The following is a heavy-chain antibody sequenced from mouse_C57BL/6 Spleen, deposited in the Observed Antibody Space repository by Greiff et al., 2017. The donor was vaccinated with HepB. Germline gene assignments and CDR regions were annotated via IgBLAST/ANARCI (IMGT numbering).Heavy chain of an antibody. D-gene: IGHD4-1*01. V-gene: IGHV3-6*01. CDR1: GYSITSGYY. J-gene: IGHJ2*01. Sequence: EVKLQESGPGLVKPSQSLSLTCSVTGYSITSGYYWNWIRQFPGNKLEWMGYISYDGSNNYNPSLKNRITITRDTSKNQLFLKLNSVTTEDTATYYCARRELGFDYWGQGTTLTVSS. CDR3: ARRELGFDY. CDR2: ISYDGSN.